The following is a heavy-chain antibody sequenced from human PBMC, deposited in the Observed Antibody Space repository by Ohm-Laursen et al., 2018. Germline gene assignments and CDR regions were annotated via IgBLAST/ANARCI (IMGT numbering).Heavy chain of an antibody. J-gene: IGHJ4*02. CDR2: ISTSGSGT. CDR1: GFTFSSYA. Sequence: SLRLSCTASGFTFSSYAMSWVRQTPKKGLEWVSSISTSGSGTYYANSVKGPFTISRDNTKSMLYLQMNNLRAEDTAVYYCAKGSANLGDYWGQGTLVTVSS. CDR3: AKGSANLGDY. V-gene: IGHV3-23*01.